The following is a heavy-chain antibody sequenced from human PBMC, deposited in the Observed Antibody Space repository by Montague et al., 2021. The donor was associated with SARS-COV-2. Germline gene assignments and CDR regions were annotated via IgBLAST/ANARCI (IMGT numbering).Heavy chain of an antibody. CDR1: GYSFPSYW. Sequence: QSGAEVKKPGESLKISCKGSGYSFPSYWIGWVRQMPGKGLEWMGIIYPGDSDTRYSPSFQGQVTISADKSISTAYLQWSSLKASDTAMYYCARHEAVGRGSGSSRPTTYYYYDYGMDVWGQGTTVTVSS. CDR3: ARHEAVGRGSGSSRPTTYYYYDYGMDV. J-gene: IGHJ6*02. V-gene: IGHV5-51*01. CDR2: IYPGDSDT. D-gene: IGHD3-10*01.